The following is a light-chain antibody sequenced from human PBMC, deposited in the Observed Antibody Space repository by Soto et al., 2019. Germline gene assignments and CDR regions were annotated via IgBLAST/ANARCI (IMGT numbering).Light chain of an antibody. J-gene: IGKJ1*01. V-gene: IGKV4-1*01. CDR3: QQRNNWPRT. CDR1: QSVLYSSNNKNY. Sequence: DIVMTQSPDSLAVSVGERATMNCKSSQSVLYSSNNKNYLAWYQQKPGQPPKLLIYWASTRESGVPDRFSGSGSGTDFTLTISSLQAEDVAVYYCQQRNNWPRTFGQGTKVDI. CDR2: WAS.